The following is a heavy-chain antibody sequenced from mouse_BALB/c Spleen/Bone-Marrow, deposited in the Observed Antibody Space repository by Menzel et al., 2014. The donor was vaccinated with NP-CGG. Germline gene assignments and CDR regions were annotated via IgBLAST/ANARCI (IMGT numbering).Heavy chain of an antibody. CDR2: INPSSGGT. Sequence: VQLQQSGAELVKPGASVKLSCKASGYTFTSYFLYWVKQRPGQGLERIGEINPSSGGTNFNEKFKSKATLTIDKSSSTVYMQLSSLTSEDSAVYYCTRSGPGFAYWGQGTLVTVSA. CDR1: GYTFTSYF. V-gene: IGHV1S81*02. J-gene: IGHJ3*01. CDR3: TRSGPGFAY.